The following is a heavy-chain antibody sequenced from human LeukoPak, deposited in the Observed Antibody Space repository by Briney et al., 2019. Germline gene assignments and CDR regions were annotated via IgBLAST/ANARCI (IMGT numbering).Heavy chain of an antibody. CDR2: TYYRSKWYY. CDR3: ARENHDAADY. Sequence: SQTLLLTCAISGDSVSTNSAAWTWIRQSPSRGLEWLGRTYYRSKWYYGYAVSVRSRITIDPDTSKNQFSLQLSSVTPEDTAVYYCARENHDAADYWGQGTVVTVSS. V-gene: IGHV6-1*01. J-gene: IGHJ4*02. CDR1: GDSVSTNSAA. D-gene: IGHD1-14*01.